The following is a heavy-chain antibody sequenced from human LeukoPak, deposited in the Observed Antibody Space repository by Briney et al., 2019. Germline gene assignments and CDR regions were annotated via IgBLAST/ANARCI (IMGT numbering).Heavy chain of an antibody. D-gene: IGHD2-2*01. CDR2: ISGSGGST. J-gene: IGHJ6*02. V-gene: IGHV3-23*01. Sequence: GGSLRLSCAASGFTFSSYAMSWVRQAPGKGLEWVSAISGSGGSTYYADSVKDRFTISRDNSKNTLYLQMNSLRAEDTAVYYCARRPAIFMDGVYYYSMDVWGQGTTVTVSS. CDR3: ARRPAIFMDGVYYYSMDV. CDR1: GFTFSSYA.